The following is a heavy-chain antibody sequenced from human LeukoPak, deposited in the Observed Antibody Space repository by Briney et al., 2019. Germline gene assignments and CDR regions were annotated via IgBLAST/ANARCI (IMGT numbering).Heavy chain of an antibody. CDR2: ISSSSSYI. V-gene: IGHV3-21*01. CDR1: GFTFSRYS. CDR3: AIGSGVYNWFDP. D-gene: IGHD1-26*01. Sequence: GGSLRLSCAASGFTFSRYSMNWVRQAPGKGLEWVSSISSSSSYIYYADSVKGRFTISRDNAKNSLYLQMNSLRAEDTAVYYCAIGSGVYNWFDPWGQGTLVTVSS. J-gene: IGHJ5*02.